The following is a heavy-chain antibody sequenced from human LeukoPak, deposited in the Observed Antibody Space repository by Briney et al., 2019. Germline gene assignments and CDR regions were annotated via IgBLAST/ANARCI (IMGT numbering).Heavy chain of an antibody. J-gene: IGHJ4*02. CDR1: GGTFSSYA. D-gene: IGHD3-9*01. CDR3: ASARSYYDIVTLDY. Sequence: SVKVSCKASGGTFSSYAISWVRQAPGQGLEWMGGIIPIFGTANYAQKFQGRVTITTDESTSTAYMELSSLRSEDTAVYYCASARSYYDIVTLDYWGQGTLVTVSS. CDR2: IIPIFGTA. V-gene: IGHV1-69*05.